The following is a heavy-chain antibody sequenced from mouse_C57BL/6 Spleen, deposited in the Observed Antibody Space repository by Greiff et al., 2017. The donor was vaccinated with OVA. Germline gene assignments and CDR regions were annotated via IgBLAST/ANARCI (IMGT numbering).Heavy chain of an antibody. CDR3: AIKPATEYYAMDY. J-gene: IGHJ4*01. CDR1: GYTFTSYW. V-gene: IGHV1-74*01. Sequence: QVQLQQPGAELVKPGASVKVSCKASGYTFTSYWMHWVNQRPGQGLEWIGRIHPSDSDTNYNQKFKGKATWTVDKSSSTAYMQLSSLTSEDSAVYYGAIKPATEYYAMDYWGQGTSVTVSS. CDR2: IHPSDSDT.